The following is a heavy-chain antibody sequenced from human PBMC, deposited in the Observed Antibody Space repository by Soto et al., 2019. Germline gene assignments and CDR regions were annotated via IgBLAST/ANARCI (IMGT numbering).Heavy chain of an antibody. J-gene: IGHJ6*02. D-gene: IGHD2-2*01. V-gene: IGHV5-10-1*01. CDR2: IDPTDSHP. CDR1: GYSFTNYW. CDR3: TRGGTTLPLDV. Sequence: GESLKISCEASGYSFTNYWINWVRQMPGKGLEWMGRIDPTDSHPNYSPSFQGHVTVSVDRSISTAYLQWSSLKAPDSAVYYCTRGGTTLPLDVWGQGTTVTVSS.